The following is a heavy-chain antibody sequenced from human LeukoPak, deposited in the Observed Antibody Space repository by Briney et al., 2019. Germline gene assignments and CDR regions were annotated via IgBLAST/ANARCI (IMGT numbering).Heavy chain of an antibody. CDR3: ARVFSRDGYNNFDY. Sequence: ASVKVSCKASGYTFTSYDINWVRQATGQGLEWMGWISAYNGNTNYAQKLQGRVTMTTDTSTSTAYMELRSLRSDDTAVYYCARVFSRDGYNNFDYWGQGTLVTVSS. CDR1: GYTFTSYD. V-gene: IGHV1-18*01. CDR2: ISAYNGNT. D-gene: IGHD5-24*01. J-gene: IGHJ4*02.